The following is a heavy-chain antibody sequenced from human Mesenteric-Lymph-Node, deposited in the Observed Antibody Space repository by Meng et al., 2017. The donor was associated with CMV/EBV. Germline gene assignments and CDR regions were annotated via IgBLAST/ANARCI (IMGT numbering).Heavy chain of an antibody. CDR2: ISFDGSNK. CDR1: GFIFSTYA. CDR3: AKAGRGCSSTSCYIAPHYFDY. D-gene: IGHD2-2*02. J-gene: IGHJ4*02. V-gene: IGHV3-30*04. Sequence: GESLKISCVASGFIFSTYAMHWVRQAPGKGLEWVAVISFDGSNKYYADSVKGRFTISRDNSKNTLYLQMNSLRAEDTAVYYCAKAGRGCSSTSCYIAPHYFDYWGQGTLVTVLL.